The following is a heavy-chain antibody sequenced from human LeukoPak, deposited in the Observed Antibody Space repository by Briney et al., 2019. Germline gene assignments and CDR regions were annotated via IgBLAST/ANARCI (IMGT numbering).Heavy chain of an antibody. D-gene: IGHD5-18*01. CDR1: GGSISSYY. V-gene: IGHV4-59*01. CDR2: IYYSGST. J-gene: IGHJ4*02. Sequence: PSETLSPTCTVSGGSISSYYWSWIRQPPGKGLEWIGYIYYSGSTNYNPSLKSRVTISVDTSKNQFSLKLSSVTAADTAVYYCARGGHRGYSYGFDYWGQGTLVTVSS. CDR3: ARGGHRGYSYGFDY.